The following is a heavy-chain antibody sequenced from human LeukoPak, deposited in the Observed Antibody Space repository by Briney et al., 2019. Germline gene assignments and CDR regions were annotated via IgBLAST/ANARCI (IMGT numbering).Heavy chain of an antibody. Sequence: SETLSLTCAVSGYSISSGYYWGWIRQPPGKGLEWIGSIYHSGSTYYNPSLKGRVTISVDTSKNQFSLKLSSVTAADTAVYYCARPSTWATVTRYWYFDLWGRGTLVTVSS. J-gene: IGHJ2*01. CDR2: IYHSGST. CDR3: ARPSTWATVTRYWYFDL. CDR1: GYSISSGYY. D-gene: IGHD4-17*01. V-gene: IGHV4-38-2*01.